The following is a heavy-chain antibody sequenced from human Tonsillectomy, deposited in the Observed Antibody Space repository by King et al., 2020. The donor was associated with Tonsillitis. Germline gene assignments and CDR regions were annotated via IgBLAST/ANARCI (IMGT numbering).Heavy chain of an antibody. Sequence: VQLVESGGGLVQPGGSLRLSCAASGFTVSSNYMSWVRQAPGKGLEWVSVIYSDAGTYYADSVKGRFTISRHNSKNTLYLQMSSLRTEDTAIYYCAMISRSSSPYYYYAMDVWGQGTKVTVSS. J-gene: IGHJ6*02. V-gene: IGHV3-53*04. D-gene: IGHD2-2*01. CDR1: GFTVSSNY. CDR3: AMISRSSSPYYYYAMDV. CDR2: IYSDAGT.